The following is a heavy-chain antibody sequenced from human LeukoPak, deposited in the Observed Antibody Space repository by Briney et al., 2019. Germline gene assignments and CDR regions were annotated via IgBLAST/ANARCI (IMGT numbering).Heavy chain of an antibody. V-gene: IGHV1-18*01. D-gene: IGHD2-8*01. CDR1: GYTFTSYG. J-gene: IGHJ5*02. CDR3: ARDGGYCTNGVCFHNWFDP. Sequence: ASVKVSCKASGYTFTSYGISWVRQAPGQGLEWMGWISAYNGNTNYAQKLQGRVTMTTDTSTSTAYTELRSLRSDDTAVYYCARDGGYCTNGVCFHNWFDPWGQGTLVTVSS. CDR2: ISAYNGNT.